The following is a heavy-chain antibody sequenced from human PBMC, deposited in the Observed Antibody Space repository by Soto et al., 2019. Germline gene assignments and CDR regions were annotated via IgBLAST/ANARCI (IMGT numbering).Heavy chain of an antibody. CDR3: ARYIVATKYLDY. CDR2: IKNKPKRYTT. D-gene: IGHD5-12*01. V-gene: IGHV3-72*01. CDR1: GFTFSDHY. Sequence: EVQLVESGGGLVQPGGSLRLSCAASGFTFSDHYMDWVRQAPGKGLEWIGRIKNKPKRYTTQYAASVKGRFAISIDDSINSLHMQMESLRADDTAVYYCARYIVATKYLDYGGQGTLVTVSS. J-gene: IGHJ4*02.